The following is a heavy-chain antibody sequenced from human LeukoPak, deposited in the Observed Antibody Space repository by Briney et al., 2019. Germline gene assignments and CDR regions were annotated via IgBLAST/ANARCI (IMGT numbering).Heavy chain of an antibody. Sequence: SETLSLTCTVSGDSVSNGNYYWSWLRQPPGKALEWIGYIYYTGRTYYNPSLEGRVTILVDTSRNHFSVKLSSVTAADTAVYYCARSQNYYGSGDYWSQGTLVTVSS. J-gene: IGHJ4*02. CDR2: IYYTGRT. V-gene: IGHV4-61*03. CDR1: GDSVSNGNYY. CDR3: ARSQNYYGSGDY. D-gene: IGHD3-10*01.